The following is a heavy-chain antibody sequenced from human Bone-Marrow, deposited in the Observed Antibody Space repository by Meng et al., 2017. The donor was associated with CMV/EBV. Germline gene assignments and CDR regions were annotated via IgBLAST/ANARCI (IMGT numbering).Heavy chain of an antibody. J-gene: IGHJ4*02. D-gene: IGHD1-1*01. CDR3: ARSTTGPGDY. CDR1: GYTFTGYY. CDR2: IHYTGSS. Sequence: SCKASGYTFTGYYMHWVRQPPGKGLEWIGWIHYTGSSNYNPSLKSRATITLDTSKNQFSLKVTSVTAADTAVYYCARSTTGPGDYWGQGTLVTVSS. V-gene: IGHV4-59*01.